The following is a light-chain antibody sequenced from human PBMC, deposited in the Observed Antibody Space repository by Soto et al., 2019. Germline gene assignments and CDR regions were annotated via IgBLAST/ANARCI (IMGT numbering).Light chain of an antibody. J-gene: IGLJ2*01. Sequence: QSVLTQPGSVSGSPGQSITISCTGTSSDVGSYNLVSWYQQHPGKAPKLMISEVTKRPSGVSNRFSGSKSGNTASLTISGLQAEDEADYYCCSYAGSGTYVVFGGGTKVTVL. CDR3: CSYAGSGTYVV. V-gene: IGLV2-23*02. CDR2: EVT. CDR1: SSDVGSYNL.